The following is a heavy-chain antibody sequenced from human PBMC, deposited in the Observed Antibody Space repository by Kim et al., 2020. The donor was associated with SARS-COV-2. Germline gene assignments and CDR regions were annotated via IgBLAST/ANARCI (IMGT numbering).Heavy chain of an antibody. CDR3: ARDYYDSSGLVEDWFDP. V-gene: IGHV3-11*01. J-gene: IGHJ5*02. D-gene: IGHD3-22*01. CDR1: GFTFSDYY. Sequence: GGSLRLSCAASGFTFSDYYMSWIRQAPGKGLEWVSYISSSGSTIYYADSVKGRFTISRDNAKNSLYLQMNSLRAEDTAVYYCARDYYDSSGLVEDWFDPWGQGTLVTVSS. CDR2: ISSSGSTI.